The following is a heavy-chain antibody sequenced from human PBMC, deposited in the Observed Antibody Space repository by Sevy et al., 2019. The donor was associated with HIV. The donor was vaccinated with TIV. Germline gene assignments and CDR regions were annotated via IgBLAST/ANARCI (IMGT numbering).Heavy chain of an antibody. D-gene: IGHD2-21*01. J-gene: IGHJ6*02. CDR3: AKDINRGCDGINCYPYYYYCYGLDV. V-gene: IGHV3-9*01. Sequence: GGSLRLSCAASGFPFNDHALHWVRQVPGKVLEWVSGISWNSRNVGYADSVKGRFNISRDNANHFLYLEMNSLRPEDTAFYYCAKDINRGCDGINCYPYYYYCYGLDVWGQGTTVTVSS. CDR1: GFPFNDHA. CDR2: ISWNSRNV.